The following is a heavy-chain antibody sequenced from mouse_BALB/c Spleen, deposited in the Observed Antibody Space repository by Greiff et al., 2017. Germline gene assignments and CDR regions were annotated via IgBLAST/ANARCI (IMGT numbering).Heavy chain of an antibody. J-gene: IGHJ4*01. Sequence: ESGPGLVKPSQSLSLTCSVTGYSIPSGYYWNWIRQFPGNKLEWMGYISYDGSNNYNPSLKNRISITRDTSKNQFFLKLNSVTTEDTATYYCAKIYYGYAMDYWGQGTSVTVSS. CDR3: AKIYYGYAMDY. CDR1: GYSIPSGYY. V-gene: IGHV3-6*02. CDR2: ISYDGSN. D-gene: IGHD2-1*01.